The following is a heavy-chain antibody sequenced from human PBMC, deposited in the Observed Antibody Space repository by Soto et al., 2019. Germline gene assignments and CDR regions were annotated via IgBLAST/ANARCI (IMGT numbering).Heavy chain of an antibody. V-gene: IGHV4-59*08. CDR1: GGSVSSYF. D-gene: IGHD3-10*01. J-gene: IGHJ3*02. Sequence: PSETLSLTCTVSGGSVSSYFWSWVRQSPEKGLEWIAYIFYTGSSSYNPSLKSRAAISIDTSKNQFSLKLNSVTAADTAVYYFARLGGVTMIRGVLTAFDIWGQGTMVTVSS. CDR3: ARLGGVTMIRGVLTAFDI. CDR2: IFYTGSS.